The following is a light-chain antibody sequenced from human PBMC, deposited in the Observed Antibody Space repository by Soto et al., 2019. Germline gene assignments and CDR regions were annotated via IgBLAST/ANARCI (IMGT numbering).Light chain of an antibody. CDR3: QQFGYSRT. CDR2: SAS. Sequence: EIVLTQSPGTLSLSPGERATLSCRASQSVSSNFLAWYQQKPGQAPRLLIYSASSRATGIPDRFSGSGSGTDFTLTISRLEPEDFAVYYCQQFGYSRTSGQGTKVEIK. V-gene: IGKV3-20*01. J-gene: IGKJ1*01. CDR1: QSVSSNF.